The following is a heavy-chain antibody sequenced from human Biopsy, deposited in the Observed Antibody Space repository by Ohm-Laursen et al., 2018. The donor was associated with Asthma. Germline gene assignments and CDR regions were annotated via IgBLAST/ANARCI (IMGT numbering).Heavy chain of an antibody. Sequence: SETLSLTCRLSSGSGGYMRSGNYYWGWIRQPPGKGLEWIGSIYYSGTTYYNPSLESRVTVSADTSKNQFSLKPTSVTAADTAVYYCVRGSSSWHHGPFHYYYGLDVWGQETTATVSS. J-gene: IGHJ6*02. CDR3: VRGSSSWHHGPFHYYYGLDV. V-gene: IGHV4-39*01. D-gene: IGHD6-13*01. CDR1: GGYMRSGNYY. CDR2: IYYSGTT.